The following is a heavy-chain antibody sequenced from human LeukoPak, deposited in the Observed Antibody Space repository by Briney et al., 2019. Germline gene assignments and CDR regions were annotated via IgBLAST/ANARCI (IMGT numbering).Heavy chain of an antibody. D-gene: IGHD3/OR15-3a*01. J-gene: IGHJ4*02. CDR2: INHSGST. CDR1: GGSISSYY. V-gene: IGHV4-34*01. CDR3: ARQTGSGLFILP. Sequence: SETLSLTCTVSGGSISSYYWSWIRQPPGKGLEWIGEINHSGSTNYNPSLKSRVTISVDTPKNQFSLNLSSVTAADTAVYYCARQTGSGLFILPGGQGTLVTVSS.